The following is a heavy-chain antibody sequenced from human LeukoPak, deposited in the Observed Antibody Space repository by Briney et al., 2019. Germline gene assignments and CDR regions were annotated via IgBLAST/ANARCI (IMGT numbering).Heavy chain of an antibody. CDR3: ASGRGYYDSSGYYPRRYYYYGMDV. D-gene: IGHD3-22*01. J-gene: IGHJ6*02. V-gene: IGHV4-34*01. CDR1: GGSFSGYY. Sequence: SETLSLTCAVYGGSFSGYYWSWIRQPPGKGLERIGEINHSGSTNYNPSLKSRVTISVDTSKNQFSLKLSSVTAADTAVYYCASGRGYYDSSGYYPRRYYYYGMDVWGQGTTVTVSS. CDR2: INHSGST.